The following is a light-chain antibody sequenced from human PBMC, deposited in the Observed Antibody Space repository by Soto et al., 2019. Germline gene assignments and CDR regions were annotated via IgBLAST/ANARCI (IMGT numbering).Light chain of an antibody. CDR3: QQRNSWPPPT. V-gene: IGKV3-11*01. CDR2: DSS. CDR1: QTISNS. Sequence: EIALTQSPATLSLSPGERATLSCRASQTISNSLAWYQEKPGQAPRLLIYDSSNRATGIPPRFSGSGSGTDFTLTISSLEPEDFAVYYSQQRNSWPPPTFGGGTRVEI. J-gene: IGKJ4*01.